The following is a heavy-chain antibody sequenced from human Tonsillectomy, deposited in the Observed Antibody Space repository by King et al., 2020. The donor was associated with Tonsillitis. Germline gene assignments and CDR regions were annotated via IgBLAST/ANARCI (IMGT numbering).Heavy chain of an antibody. D-gene: IGHD3-22*01. CDR2: NYYSGST. J-gene: IGHJ4*02. V-gene: IGHV4-59*01. CDR3: ARNPSRGCIGYFY. CDR1: GGSISSYY. Sequence: QLQESGPGLVKPSETLSLTCTVSGGSISSYYWSWIRQPPGKGLEWIGYNYYSGSTNYNPSLKSRVTISVDTSKNQFSLKLSSVTAADTAVYYCARNPSRGCIGYFYWGQGTLVTVSS.